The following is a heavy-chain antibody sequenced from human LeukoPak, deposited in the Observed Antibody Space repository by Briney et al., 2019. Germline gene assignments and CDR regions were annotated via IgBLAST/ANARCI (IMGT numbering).Heavy chain of an antibody. V-gene: IGHV1-8*03. J-gene: IGHJ6*03. D-gene: IGHD2-15*01. CDR1: GYTFTSYD. CDR3: AREANCSGGSCYSGTSGYYYYMDV. CDR2: MNPNSGST. Sequence: ASVKVSCKASGYTFTSYDINWVRQATGQGLEWMGWMNPNSGSTGYAQKFQGRVTITRNTSISTAYMELSSLRSEDTAVYYCAREANCSGGSCYSGTSGYYYYMDVWGKGTTVTISS.